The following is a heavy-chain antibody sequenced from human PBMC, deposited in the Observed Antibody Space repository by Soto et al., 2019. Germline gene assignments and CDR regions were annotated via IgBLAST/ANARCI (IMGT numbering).Heavy chain of an antibody. V-gene: IGHV4-61*01. CDR3: ARGATVTQYDY. J-gene: IGHJ4*02. D-gene: IGHD4-17*01. CDR2: GSYIGTT. CDR1: VVSFSSGSFY. Sequence: SESLSLTCTVSVVSFSSGSFYWAWIRQPPGKGLEWIGFGSYIGTTNYKPSLKSRVTISVDTSRSQISLKVSSLTAADTAVYYCARGATVTQYDYWGQGTLVTVSS.